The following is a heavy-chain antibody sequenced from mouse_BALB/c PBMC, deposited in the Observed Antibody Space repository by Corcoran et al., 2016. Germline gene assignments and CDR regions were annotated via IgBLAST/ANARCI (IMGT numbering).Heavy chain of an antibody. V-gene: IGHV14-3*02. CDR1: GFNIKDTY. CDR2: IDPANGNT. CDR3: ASDGYYAQYAMDY. D-gene: IGHD2-3*01. J-gene: IGHJ4*01. Sequence: EVQLQQSGAELVKPGASVKLSCTASGFNIKDTYMHWVKQRPEQGLEWIGRIDPANGNTKYDPKFQGKATITADTSSNTAYLQLSSRTSEDTAVYYCASDGYYAQYAMDYWGQGTSVTVSS.